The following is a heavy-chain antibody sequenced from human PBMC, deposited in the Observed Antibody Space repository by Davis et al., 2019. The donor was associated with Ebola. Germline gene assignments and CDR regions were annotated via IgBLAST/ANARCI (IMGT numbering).Heavy chain of an antibody. J-gene: IGHJ4*02. Sequence: PGGSLRLSCTVSAGSVSYYYWNWIRQAAGKGLEWIGRVHTGEDGNYNPSLKSRVPMSVDTSKKQFSLKLQSVTAADTAVYYCARGGQAAAANFDLWGQGILVIVSS. CDR2: VHTGEDG. CDR3: ARGGQAAAANFDL. CDR1: AGSVSYYY. V-gene: IGHV4-4*07. D-gene: IGHD6-13*01.